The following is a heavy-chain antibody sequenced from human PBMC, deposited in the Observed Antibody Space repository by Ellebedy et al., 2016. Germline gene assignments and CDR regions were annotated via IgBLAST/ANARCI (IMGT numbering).Heavy chain of an antibody. D-gene: IGHD3-22*01. J-gene: IGHJ4*02. CDR2: ISGSGGTT. CDR3: ARMGGKVVMTEGY. Sequence: GGSLRLSCAASGFTFSNYAMSWVRQAPGKGLELVSGISGSGGTTYYADSVKGRFTISRDNSKNTLYLQMNSLRAEDTAVYYCARMGGKVVMTEGYWGQGTLVTVSS. CDR1: GFTFSNYA. V-gene: IGHV3-23*01.